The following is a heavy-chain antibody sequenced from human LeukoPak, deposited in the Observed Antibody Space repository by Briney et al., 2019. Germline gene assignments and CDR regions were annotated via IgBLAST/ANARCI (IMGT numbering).Heavy chain of an antibody. CDR3: TTARGHSAYEY. J-gene: IGHJ3*01. D-gene: IGHD5-12*01. Sequence: GGSLRLSCAASGFTVNNAWMTWVRQAPGKGLEWVGRIKSKTDGGTTDFAAPVNGRFTISRDDSENTLYLQMNSLKAEDTAIYYCTTARGHSAYEYWGRGTMVTVSS. CDR1: GFTVNNAW. V-gene: IGHV3-15*01. CDR2: IKSKTDGGTT.